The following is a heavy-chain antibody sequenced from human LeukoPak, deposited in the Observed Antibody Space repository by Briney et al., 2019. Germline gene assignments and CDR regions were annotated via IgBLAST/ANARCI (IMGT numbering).Heavy chain of an antibody. J-gene: IGHJ4*02. V-gene: IGHV3-7*01. CDR3: ARDYGGSSPFDY. Sequence: GGSLRLSCAASGFTFSSYGMSWVRQAPGKGLEWVANIKQDGNEKYYVDSVKGRFTISRDNAKNSLYLQMNSLRVEDTAVYYCARDYGGSSPFDYWGQGTLVTVSS. D-gene: IGHD4-23*01. CDR1: GFTFSSYG. CDR2: IKQDGNEK.